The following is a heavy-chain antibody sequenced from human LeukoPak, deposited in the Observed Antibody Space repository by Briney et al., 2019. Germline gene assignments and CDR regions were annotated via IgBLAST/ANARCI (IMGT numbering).Heavy chain of an antibody. CDR3: ADGNWFDP. V-gene: IGHV4-34*01. Sequence: SSETLSLTCAVYGRSFSGYYWSWIRQPPGKGLEWIGEINHSGSTNYNPSLKSRVTISVDTSKNQFSLKLSSVTAADTAVFYCADGNWFDPWGQGILVTVSS. CDR2: INHSGST. CDR1: GRSFSGYY. J-gene: IGHJ5*02.